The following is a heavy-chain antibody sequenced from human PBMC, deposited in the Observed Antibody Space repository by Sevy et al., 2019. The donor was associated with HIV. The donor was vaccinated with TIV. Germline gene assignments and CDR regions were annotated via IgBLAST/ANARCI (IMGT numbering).Heavy chain of an antibody. CDR1: GFTFSRYT. J-gene: IGHJ4*02. Sequence: GGSLRLSCAASGFTFSRYTMTWVRHAPGKGLEWVSTFCFGDGSMNYADSAKGRFTISRDNSKDTLYLQMNNLRAEDTAMYYCVREGCTKPHDFWGQGTLVTVSS. CDR3: VREGCTKPHDF. V-gene: IGHV3-23*01. D-gene: IGHD2-8*01. CDR2: FCFGDGSM.